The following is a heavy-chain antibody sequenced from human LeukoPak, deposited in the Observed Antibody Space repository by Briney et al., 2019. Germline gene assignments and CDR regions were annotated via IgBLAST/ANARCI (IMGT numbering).Heavy chain of an antibody. V-gene: IGHV3-33*01. CDR3: AREGRLYCSGGSCYGAFDI. CDR2: IWDDGSNK. CDR1: GFTFSSYG. J-gene: IGHJ3*02. Sequence: GGSLRLSCAASGFTFSSYGMHWVRQAPGKGLEWVAVIWDDGSNKYYAESVKGRVTISRDNSKNTLYLQMNSLRAEDTAVYYCAREGRLYCSGGSCYGAFDIWGQGTMVTVSS. D-gene: IGHD2-15*01.